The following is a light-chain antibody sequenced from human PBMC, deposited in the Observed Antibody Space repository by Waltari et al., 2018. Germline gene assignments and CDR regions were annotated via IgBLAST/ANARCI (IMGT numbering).Light chain of an antibody. CDR2: DTS. V-gene: IGKV1-33*01. J-gene: IGKJ4*01. Sequence: DIQMTQSPSSLAASVGDRVTITCQASQDITIYLNWYQQKPGKAPKLLIYDTSKLETGVPSRFSGSGSSTHFTFTISSLQPEDIATYYCQVSFHFPLTFGGGTKV. CDR1: QDITIY. CDR3: QVSFHFPLT.